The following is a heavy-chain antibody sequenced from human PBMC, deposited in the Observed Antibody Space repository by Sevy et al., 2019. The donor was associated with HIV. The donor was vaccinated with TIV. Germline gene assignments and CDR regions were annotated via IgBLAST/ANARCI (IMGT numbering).Heavy chain of an antibody. J-gene: IGHJ6*02. D-gene: IGHD6-13*01. CDR2: ISWNGADI. CDR3: AKGQQLITQSGSYFYYGMNV. V-gene: IGHV3-9*01. CDR1: NLTFEDYA. Sequence: GGSLRLSCAASNLTFEDYAMHWVRRAPGKGLEWVSGISWNGADIGFAASVKGRFTISRDNAKSSVYLQINSLTPEDTGGYYCAKGQQLITQSGSYFYYGMNVWGQRTTVTVSS.